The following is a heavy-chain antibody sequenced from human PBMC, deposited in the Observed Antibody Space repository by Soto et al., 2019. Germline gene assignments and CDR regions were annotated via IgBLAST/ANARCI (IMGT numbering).Heavy chain of an antibody. V-gene: IGHV4-39*01. D-gene: IGHD2-2*01. CDR1: GGSISSSSYY. CDR2: IYYSGST. CDR3: ANLGYCSSTSCSRALDV. Sequence: QLQLQESGPGLVKPSETLSLTCTVSGGSISSSSYYWGWIRQPPGKGLEWIGSIYYSGSTYYNPSLKSRVTISVDTSKNQFSLKLSSVTAADTAVYCCANLGYCSSTSCSRALDVWGQGTTVTVSS. J-gene: IGHJ6*02.